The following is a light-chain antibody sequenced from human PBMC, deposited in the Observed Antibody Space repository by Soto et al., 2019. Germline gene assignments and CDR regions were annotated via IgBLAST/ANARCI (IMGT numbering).Light chain of an antibody. V-gene: IGKV3-20*01. CDR2: DAS. CDR1: QSVNNNY. CDR3: QQYTRSPLT. J-gene: IGKJ1*01. Sequence: EIVLTHSPGTLSLSPGERATLSCRASQSVNNNYLAWYQQKPGLAPRLVIYDASSRATGIPDRFSASGSGTDFTLTISRLEPEDFAVYYCQQYTRSPLTFGQGTKVDIK.